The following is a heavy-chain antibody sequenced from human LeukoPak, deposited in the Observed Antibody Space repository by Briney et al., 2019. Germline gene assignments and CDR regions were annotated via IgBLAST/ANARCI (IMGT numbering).Heavy chain of an antibody. D-gene: IGHD5/OR15-5a*01. CDR1: GFTFSSYG. CDR2: ISYDGSNK. J-gene: IGHJ4*02. CDR3: AKDPILR. V-gene: IGHV3-30*18. Sequence: SGGSLRLSCAASGFTFSSYGMHWVRQAPGKGLEWVAVISYDGSNKYYADSVKGRFTISRDNSKNTLYLQMNSLRAEDTAVYYCAKDPILRWGQGTLVTVSS.